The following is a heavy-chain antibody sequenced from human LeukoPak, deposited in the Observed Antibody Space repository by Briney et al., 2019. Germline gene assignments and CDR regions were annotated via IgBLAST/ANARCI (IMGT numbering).Heavy chain of an antibody. Sequence: GGSLRLSCATSGFTFLSYAMSWVRKAPGKGLEWFSAIGASGGSTYYADSVKGRFTISRDNSKNPLYLQMNRLRTEDTAVYYCAKAEGYDILTGLDYWGQGTLVTVSS. D-gene: IGHD3-9*01. CDR1: GFTFLSYA. V-gene: IGHV3-23*01. CDR3: AKAEGYDILTGLDY. CDR2: IGASGGST. J-gene: IGHJ4*02.